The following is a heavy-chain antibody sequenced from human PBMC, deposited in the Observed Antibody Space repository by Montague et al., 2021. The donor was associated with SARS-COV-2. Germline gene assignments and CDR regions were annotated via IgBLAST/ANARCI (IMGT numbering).Heavy chain of an antibody. V-gene: IGHV2-70*01. CDR1: GFSLSTSGMC. Sequence: VKTTQTLTLTCTFSGFSLSTSGMCVSWIRQPPGKALEWLALIDWDDDKYYSTSLKTRLTISKDTSKNQVVLTMTNMDPVDTATYYCARINSDPLDYYYYGMDVWGQGTTVTVSS. J-gene: IGHJ6*02. CDR2: IDWDDDK. CDR3: ARINSDPLDYYYYGMDV. D-gene: IGHD1-1*01.